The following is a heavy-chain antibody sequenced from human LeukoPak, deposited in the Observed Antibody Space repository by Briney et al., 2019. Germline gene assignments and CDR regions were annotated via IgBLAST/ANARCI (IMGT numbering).Heavy chain of an antibody. J-gene: IGHJ4*02. CDR2: ISYDGSNT. V-gene: IGHV3-30*04. D-gene: IGHD6-19*01. CDR1: GFTFSSFA. CDR3: ARGSGGYPGY. Sequence: GGSLRLSCAASGFTFSSFAIHWVRQPPGKGLEWVAVISYDGSNTYYADSVKGRFTISRDNSKNMLYLQMSGLRAEDTAVYYCARGSGGYPGYWGQGTLVTVSS.